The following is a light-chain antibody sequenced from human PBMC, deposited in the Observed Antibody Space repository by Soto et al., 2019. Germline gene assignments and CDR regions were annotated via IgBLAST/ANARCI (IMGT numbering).Light chain of an antibody. V-gene: IGKV3-15*01. J-gene: IGKJ2*01. Sequence: EIVMTQSPATLSVSPGERATLSCRASQSVRSNLAWYQQKPGQAPRLLMFGASTRATGIPARFSGSGSGTDFTLTITGLQSEDFAVYYCQQYKSWPYTFGQGTKLEIK. CDR3: QQYKSWPYT. CDR2: GAS. CDR1: QSVRSN.